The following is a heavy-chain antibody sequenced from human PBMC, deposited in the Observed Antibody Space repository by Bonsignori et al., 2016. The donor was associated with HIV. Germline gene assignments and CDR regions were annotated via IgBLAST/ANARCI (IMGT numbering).Heavy chain of an antibody. V-gene: IGHV4-59*01. CDR3: ARGGGYNLEYYYMDV. Sequence: WIRQPPGKGLEWIGYIYYSGSTNYNPSLKSRVTISVDTSKNQFSLKLSSVTAADTAVYYCARGGGYNLEYYYMDVWGQRDHGHRLL. D-gene: IGHD5-24*01. CDR2: IYYSGST. J-gene: IGHJ6*03.